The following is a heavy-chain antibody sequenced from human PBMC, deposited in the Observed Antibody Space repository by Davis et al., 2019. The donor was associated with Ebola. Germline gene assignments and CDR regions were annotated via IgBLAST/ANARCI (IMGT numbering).Heavy chain of an antibody. Sequence: AASVKVSCKASGGTFSTYTFSWVRLAPGQGLEWMGGIIPVFRTANYAQQFQGRVSISADESTSTVYLNLSSLRSEDTAIYYCARRGEDWILDYWGQGTLVTVSS. V-gene: IGHV1-69*13. CDR3: ARRGEDWILDY. CDR2: IIPVFRTA. J-gene: IGHJ4*02. CDR1: GGTFSTYT. D-gene: IGHD1-1*01.